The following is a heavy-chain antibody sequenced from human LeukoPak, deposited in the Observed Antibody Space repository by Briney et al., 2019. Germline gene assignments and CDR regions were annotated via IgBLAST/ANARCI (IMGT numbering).Heavy chain of an antibody. Sequence: PGGSLRLSCAASGFTFSSYGMHWVRQAPGKGLEWVAVIWYDGSNKYYADSVKGRFTISRDNSKNTLYLQMNSLRAEDTAVYYCARDGDILTGSFDYWGQGTLVTVSS. CDR2: IWYDGSNK. D-gene: IGHD3-9*01. V-gene: IGHV3-33*01. CDR3: ARDGDILTGSFDY. J-gene: IGHJ4*02. CDR1: GFTFSSYG.